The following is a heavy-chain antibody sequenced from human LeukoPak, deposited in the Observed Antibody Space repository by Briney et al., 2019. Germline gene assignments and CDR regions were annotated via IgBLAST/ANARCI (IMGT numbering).Heavy chain of an antibody. J-gene: IGHJ3*02. V-gene: IGHV3-23*01. Sequence: GGSLRLSCAASGFTFSNYAMTWVRQAPGKGLEWVPILSDSGVYTYYADSVKGRFTISRDNSNNMLYLQMNSLRAEDTAVYYCAKDQADRFLPDSSGYYDAFDIWGQGTMVTVSS. CDR3: AKDQADRFLPDSSGYYDAFDI. CDR1: GFTFSNYA. CDR2: LSDSGVYT. D-gene: IGHD3-22*01.